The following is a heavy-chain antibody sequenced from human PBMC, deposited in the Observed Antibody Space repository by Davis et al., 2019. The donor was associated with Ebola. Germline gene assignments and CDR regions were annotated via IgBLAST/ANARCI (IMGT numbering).Heavy chain of an antibody. Sequence: PGGSLRLSCAASGFIFSSFGMHWVRQAPGKGLDWVALMSYDGSNKYYGDSVKGRFTISRDNSKNTLYLQMNSLRAEDTAVYYCAKDRDGGSYHPTAINYWGQGTLVTVSS. J-gene: IGHJ4*02. D-gene: IGHD1-26*01. V-gene: IGHV3-30*18. CDR3: AKDRDGGSYHPTAINY. CDR1: GFIFSSFG. CDR2: MSYDGSNK.